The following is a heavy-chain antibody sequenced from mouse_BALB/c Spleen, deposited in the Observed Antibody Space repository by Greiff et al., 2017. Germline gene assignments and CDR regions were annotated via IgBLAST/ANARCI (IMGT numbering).Heavy chain of an antibody. J-gene: IGHJ3*01. CDR1: GFSLTSYG. CDR2: IWAGGST. D-gene: IGHD2-1*01. CDR3: ARDPPYGNYVLFAY. Sequence: VKLVESGPGLVAPSQSLSITCTVSGFSLTSYGVHWVRQPPGKGLEWLGVIWAGGSTNYNSALMSRLSISKDNSKSQVFLKMNSLQTDDTAMYYCARDPPYGNYVLFAYWGQGTLVTVSA. V-gene: IGHV2-9*02.